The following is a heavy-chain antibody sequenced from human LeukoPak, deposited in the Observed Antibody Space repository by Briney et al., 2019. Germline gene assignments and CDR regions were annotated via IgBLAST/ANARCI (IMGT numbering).Heavy chain of an antibody. V-gene: IGHV3-30*03. Sequence: PGGSLRLSCAASGFTFSSYGMHWVRQAPGKGLEWVAVISYDGSNKYYADSVKGRFTISRDNSKNTLYLQMNSLRAKDTAVYYCTYGSGSYFGMDVWGQGTTVTVSS. CDR3: TYGSGSYFGMDV. CDR2: ISYDGSNK. CDR1: GFTFSSYG. J-gene: IGHJ6*02. D-gene: IGHD3-10*01.